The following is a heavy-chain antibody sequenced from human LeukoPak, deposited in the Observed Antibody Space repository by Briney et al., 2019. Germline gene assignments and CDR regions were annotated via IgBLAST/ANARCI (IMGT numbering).Heavy chain of an antibody. D-gene: IGHD3-10*01. V-gene: IGHV1-69*13. CDR1: GGTFSSYA. Sequence: ASVKVSCKASGGTFSSYAISWVRQAPGQGLEWMGGIIPIFGTANYAQKFQGRVTITADESTSTAYMELRSLRSDDTAVYYCARSSYYYGSGSLWPYDYWGQGTLVTVSS. J-gene: IGHJ4*02. CDR2: IIPIFGTA. CDR3: ARSSYYYGSGSLWPYDY.